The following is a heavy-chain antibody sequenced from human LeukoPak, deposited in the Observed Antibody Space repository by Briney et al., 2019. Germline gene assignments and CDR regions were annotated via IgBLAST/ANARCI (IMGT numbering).Heavy chain of an antibody. V-gene: IGHV4-59*12. Sequence: SETLSLTCTVSGGSISNDYWGWIRQPPGKGLEWIGYIFYSGSTNYNPSLKSRVTISVDTSKNQFSLKLSSMTAADTAVYYCARTTVVVVVDGFDPWGQGTLVTVSS. CDR1: GGSISNDY. CDR2: IFYSGST. D-gene: IGHD2-15*01. CDR3: ARTTVVVVVDGFDP. J-gene: IGHJ5*02.